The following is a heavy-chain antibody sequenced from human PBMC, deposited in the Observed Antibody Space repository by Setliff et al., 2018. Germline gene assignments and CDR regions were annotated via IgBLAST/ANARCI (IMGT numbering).Heavy chain of an antibody. CDR3: ARAISGWYSAHYYYMDV. V-gene: IGHV4-61*09. J-gene: IGHJ6*03. Sequence: LTLTCSVSGGSISSGSDYWTWIRQPAGKGLEWIGHIYTSGSTNYSPSLKSRVTISLDTSKNQFSLKLSSVTAADTAVYYCARAISGWYSAHYYYMDVWGKGTTVTVSS. CDR2: IYTSGST. CDR1: GGSISSGSDY. D-gene: IGHD6-19*01.